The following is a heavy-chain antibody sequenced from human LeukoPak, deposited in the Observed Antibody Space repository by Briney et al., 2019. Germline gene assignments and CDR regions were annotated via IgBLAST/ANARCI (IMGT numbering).Heavy chain of an antibody. D-gene: IGHD3-16*01. Sequence: GGSLRLSCAASGFTFSNYAMTWVRQAPGKGLEWVSDISGSGRTTNYADSVKGRFTISRDRSKNTLDLQMDSLRAEDTAVYYCAKLGALIKNGTDVWGQGTTVTVSS. CDR3: AKLGALIKNGTDV. CDR2: ISGSGRTT. V-gene: IGHV3-23*01. J-gene: IGHJ6*02. CDR1: GFTFSNYA.